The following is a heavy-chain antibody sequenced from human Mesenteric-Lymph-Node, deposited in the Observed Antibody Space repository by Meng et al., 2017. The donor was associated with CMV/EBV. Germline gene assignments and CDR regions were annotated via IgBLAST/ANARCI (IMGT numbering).Heavy chain of an antibody. CDR2: INTITGNP. CDR3: ARVVDSGHLD. Sequence: KVSCKASGCTFTGYYMHWVRQAPGQGLEWMGWINTITGNPTYAQALRGRIVFSLDASVKTAYLQFSSLKTEDTAVYYCARVVDSGHLDWGQGTLVTVSS. D-gene: IGHD5-12*01. V-gene: IGHV7-4-1*02. CDR1: GCTFTGYY. J-gene: IGHJ4*02.